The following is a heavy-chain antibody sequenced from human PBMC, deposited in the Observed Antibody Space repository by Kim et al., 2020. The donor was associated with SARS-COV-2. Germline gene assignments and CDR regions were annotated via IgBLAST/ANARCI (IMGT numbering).Heavy chain of an antibody. CDR3: ALLKGEVPTTFDY. D-gene: IGHD1-26*01. CDR1: GFTFDDYA. J-gene: IGHJ4*02. CDR2: ISWNSGSI. V-gene: IGHV3-9*01. Sequence: GGSLRLSCAASGFTFDDYAMHWVRQAPGKGLEWVSGISWNSGSIGYADSVKGRFTISRDNAKNSLYLQMNSLRAEDTALYYCALLKGEVPTTFDYWGQGTLFTVSS.